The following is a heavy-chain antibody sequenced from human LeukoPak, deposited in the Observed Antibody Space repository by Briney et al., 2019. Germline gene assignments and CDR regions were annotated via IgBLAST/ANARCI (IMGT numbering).Heavy chain of an antibody. CDR3: AGRAGYYDSLAG. V-gene: IGHV4-34*01. CDR1: GGSSSGYY. Sequence: SETLSLTCAVYGGSSSGYYWSWIRQPPGKGLEWIGEINHSGSTNYNPSLKSRVTISVDTSKNQFSLKLSSVTAADTAVYYCAGRAGYYDSLAGWGQGTLVTVSS. D-gene: IGHD3-22*01. J-gene: IGHJ4*02. CDR2: INHSGST.